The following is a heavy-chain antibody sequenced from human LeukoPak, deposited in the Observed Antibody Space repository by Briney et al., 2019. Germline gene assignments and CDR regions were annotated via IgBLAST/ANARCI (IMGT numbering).Heavy chain of an antibody. V-gene: IGHV5-51*01. D-gene: IGHD1-26*01. Sequence: GESLKISCKGSGYSFTSYWIGWVRQLPGKGLEWMGIIYPGDSDTRYSTSFQGQVTISANKSISTAYLQWSSLKASDTAMYYCARTTSGSYYSAFDIWGQGTMVTVSS. CDR1: GYSFTSYW. J-gene: IGHJ3*02. CDR2: IYPGDSDT. CDR3: ARTTSGSYYSAFDI.